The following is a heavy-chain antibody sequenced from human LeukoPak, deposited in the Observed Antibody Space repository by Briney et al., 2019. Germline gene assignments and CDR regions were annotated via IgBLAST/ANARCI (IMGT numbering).Heavy chain of an antibody. V-gene: IGHV3-23*01. Sequence: GGSLRLSCAASGFAFSSHAMTWVRQAPGKGLEWVSAISISGDRTYYADSVKGRFTISRDNAKDTLYLQMNSLRVEDTAVYYCARVADGDKYGGRDYWGQGALVIVSS. J-gene: IGHJ4*02. CDR1: GFAFSSHA. CDR3: ARVADGDKYGGRDY. CDR2: ISISGDRT. D-gene: IGHD5-24*01.